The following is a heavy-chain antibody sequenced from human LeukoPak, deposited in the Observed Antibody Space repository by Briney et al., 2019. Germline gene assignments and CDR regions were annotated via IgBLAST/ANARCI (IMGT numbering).Heavy chain of an antibody. CDR2: IYYSGST. CDR3: AREVYCGGDCRYYFDY. D-gene: IGHD2-21*02. Sequence: PSETLSLTCTVSGASITSYHWSWLRQPAGKGLEWIGYIYYSGSTNYNPSLKSRVTISVDTSKNQFSLKLSSVTAADTAVYYCAREVYCGGDCRYYFDYWGQGTLVTVSS. J-gene: IGHJ4*02. V-gene: IGHV4-59*01. CDR1: GASITSYH.